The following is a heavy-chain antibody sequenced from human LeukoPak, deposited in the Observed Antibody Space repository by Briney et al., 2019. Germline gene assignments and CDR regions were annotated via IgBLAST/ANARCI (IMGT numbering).Heavy chain of an antibody. CDR3: AKDRDVVRGDDTNPPFDS. CDR2: IRGSGGYT. V-gene: IGHV3-23*01. J-gene: IGHJ5*01. Sequence: PGGSPRLSCTASGFTFNKYGLGWVRQAPGKGPELVAYIRGSGGYTKYADLVQGRFTISRDNSKNMMYLDMKALSADDTALYYCAKDRDVVRGDDTNPPFDSWGQGTLVSVSS. CDR1: GFTFNKYG. D-gene: IGHD3-10*01.